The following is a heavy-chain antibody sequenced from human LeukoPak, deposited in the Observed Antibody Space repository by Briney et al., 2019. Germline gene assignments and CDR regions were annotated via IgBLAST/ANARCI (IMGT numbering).Heavy chain of an antibody. CDR3: ARRSGIAVAGAFDY. D-gene: IGHD6-19*01. J-gene: IGHJ4*02. CDR2: ISGSGDST. CDR1: GFTFSNYA. V-gene: IGHV3-23*01. Sequence: HPGGSLRLSCAASGFTFSNYAMRWVRQAPGKVLEWVSGISGSGDSTYYADSVKGRFTISRDNSKNTLYLQMNSLRAEDTAVYYCARRSGIAVAGAFDYWGQGTLVTVSS.